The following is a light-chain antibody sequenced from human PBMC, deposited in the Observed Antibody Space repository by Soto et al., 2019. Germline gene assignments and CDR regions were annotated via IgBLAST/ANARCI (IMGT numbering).Light chain of an antibody. V-gene: IGLV2-23*01. CDR2: EAF. CDR1: SGNIGSYNL. J-gene: IGLJ2*01. CDR3: CSYAGSTTSIL. Sequence: QSVLTQPASVSGSPGQSITISCTGSSGNIGSYNLVSWYQHNPGKAPKLVIYEAFKRPPGVSNRFSASKSGNTASLTISGLRTEDEGDYYCCSYAGSTTSILFGGGTKLTVL.